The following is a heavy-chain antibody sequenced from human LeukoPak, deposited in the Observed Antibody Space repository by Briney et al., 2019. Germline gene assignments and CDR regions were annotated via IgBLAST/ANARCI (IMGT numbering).Heavy chain of an antibody. CDR2: INPSVGST. D-gene: IGHD2-15*01. J-gene: IGHJ4*02. CDR1: GYTFTSYS. Sequence: GASVKVSRKASGYTFTSYSMHWVRQAPGQGLEWMGIINPSVGSTSYAQKFQGRVTMTRDTSTSTVYMELSSLRSDDTAVYYCARDVMVAAYYFDSWGQGTLVTVSS. CDR3: ARDVMVAAYYFDS. V-gene: IGHV1-46*01.